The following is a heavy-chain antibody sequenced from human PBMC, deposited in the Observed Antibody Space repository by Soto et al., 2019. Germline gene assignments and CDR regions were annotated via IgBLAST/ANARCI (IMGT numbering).Heavy chain of an antibody. V-gene: IGHV5-51*01. D-gene: IGHD2-2*02. Sequence: GESLKISFRGSEYSFTSYLICWVRQMPGKGLEWMGIIYPGDSNTRYSPSFQGQVTISADKSISSAYLQWSSLKASDTAMYYCARQGYCSKTACYTVDYCGQGTLFTVSS. CDR1: EYSFTSYL. CDR3: ARQGYCSKTACYTVDY. CDR2: IYPGDSNT. J-gene: IGHJ4*02.